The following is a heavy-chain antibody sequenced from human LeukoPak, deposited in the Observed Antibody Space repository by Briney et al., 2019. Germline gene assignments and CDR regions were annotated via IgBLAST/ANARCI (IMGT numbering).Heavy chain of an antibody. Sequence: PGGSLRLSCAASGLTVSNNFMSWARQGPGEGLEWVSIIYSGGSGGNTYYGDSVKGRFTISRDNSKNTLYLQMNSLRAEDTAVYYCATRARPGYYYGMDVWGQGTTVTVSS. CDR1: GLTVSNNF. J-gene: IGHJ6*02. CDR3: ATRARPGYYYGMDV. V-gene: IGHV3-66*01. D-gene: IGHD6-6*01. CDR2: IYSGGSGGNT.